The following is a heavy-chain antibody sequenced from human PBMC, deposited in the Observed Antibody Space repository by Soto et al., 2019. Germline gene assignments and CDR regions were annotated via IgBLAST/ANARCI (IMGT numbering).Heavy chain of an antibody. CDR1: GFTFSSYA. V-gene: IGHV3-23*01. D-gene: IGHD4-17*01. CDR3: AKHYERYNYYYGMDV. Sequence: GGSLRLSCAASGFTFSSYAMSWVRQAPGKGLEWVSAISGSGGSTYYADSVKGRFTISRDNSKNTLYLQMNSLRAEDTAVYYCAKHYERYNYYYGMDVWGQGTTVTSP. J-gene: IGHJ6*02. CDR2: ISGSGGST.